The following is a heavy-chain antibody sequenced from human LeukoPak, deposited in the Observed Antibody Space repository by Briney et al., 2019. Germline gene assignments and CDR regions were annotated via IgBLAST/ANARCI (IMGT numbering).Heavy chain of an antibody. Sequence: ASVKVSCKASGYTFTGYYMHWVRQAPGQGLEWMGWINPNSGGTNYAQKFQGWVTMTRDTSISTAYMELSRLRSDDTAVYYCAREGTIFGVVTPTFDYWGQGTLVTVSS. J-gene: IGHJ4*02. CDR3: AREGTIFGVVTPTFDY. D-gene: IGHD3-3*01. V-gene: IGHV1-2*04. CDR1: GYTFTGYY. CDR2: INPNSGGT.